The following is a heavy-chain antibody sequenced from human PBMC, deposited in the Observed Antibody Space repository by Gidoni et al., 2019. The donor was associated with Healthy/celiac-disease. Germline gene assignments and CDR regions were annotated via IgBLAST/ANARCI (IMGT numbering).Heavy chain of an antibody. J-gene: IGHJ4*02. CDR2: INGSGGST. Sequence: SCAASGFTFSSYAMSWVRKAPGKGLEWVSAINGSGGSTYSADSVKGRFTISRDNSKNTLYLQMNSLRAEDTAVYSCAKDGDYDILTGYYTPGIDYWGQGTLVTVSS. CDR3: AKDGDYDILTGYYTPGIDY. CDR1: GFTFSSYA. D-gene: IGHD3-9*01. V-gene: IGHV3-23*01.